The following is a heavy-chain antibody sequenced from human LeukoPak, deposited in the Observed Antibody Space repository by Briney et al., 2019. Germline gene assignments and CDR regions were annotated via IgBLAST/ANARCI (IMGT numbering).Heavy chain of an antibody. CDR1: GFTFSTYG. V-gene: IGHV3-33*03. CDR2: IWNDGSNK. Sequence: PGGSLRLSCEASGFTFSTYGMHWVCQAPGKGLEWVAIIWNDGSNKYYSDSVKGRFSISRDNSKNTLFLQMTSLRADDTAVYYCAKDRYCTRSTCQGFDVWGQGTMVTVSS. D-gene: IGHD2-8*01. J-gene: IGHJ3*01. CDR3: AKDRYCTRSTCQGFDV.